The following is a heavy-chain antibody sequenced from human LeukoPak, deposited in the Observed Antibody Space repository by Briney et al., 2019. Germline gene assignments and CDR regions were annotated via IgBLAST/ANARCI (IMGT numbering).Heavy chain of an antibody. J-gene: IGHJ4*02. Sequence: GGSPRLSCAASGFTFSTCSMNWVRQAPGKGLEWVSYISSSSSTIYYADSVKGRFTISRDNAKNSLYLQVNSLRDEDTAVYYCASTVTGGFDYWGQGTPVTVSS. CDR1: GFTFSTCS. V-gene: IGHV3-48*02. CDR2: ISSSSSTI. CDR3: ASTVTGGFDY. D-gene: IGHD4-17*01.